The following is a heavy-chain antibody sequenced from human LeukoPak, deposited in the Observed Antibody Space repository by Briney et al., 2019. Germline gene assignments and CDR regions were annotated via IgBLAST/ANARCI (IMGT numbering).Heavy chain of an antibody. D-gene: IGHD3-22*01. V-gene: IGHV4-61*02. CDR2: IYTSGST. CDR3: AGSLTYYYDSSGYNY. Sequence: SQTLSLTCTVSGGSISSGSYYWSWIRQTAGKGLEWIGRIYTSGSTNYNPSLKSRVTISVDTSKNQFSLKLSSVTAADTAVYYCAGSLTYYYDSSGYNYWGQGTLVTVSS. J-gene: IGHJ4*02. CDR1: GGSISSGSYY.